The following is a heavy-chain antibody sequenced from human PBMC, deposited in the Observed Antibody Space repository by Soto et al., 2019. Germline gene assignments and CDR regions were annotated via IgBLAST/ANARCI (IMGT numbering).Heavy chain of an antibody. Sequence: SSETLSLTCTFSGGSISSYYWGWIRQPPGKGLEWIGYIYYSGSTNYNPSLKSRVTISVDTSKNQFSLKLSSVTAADTAVYYCARGSGPGYYYYYMDVWGKGTTVTVSS. D-gene: IGHD1-26*01. J-gene: IGHJ6*03. CDR3: ARGSGPGYYYYYMDV. V-gene: IGHV4-59*01. CDR2: IYYSGST. CDR1: GGSISSYY.